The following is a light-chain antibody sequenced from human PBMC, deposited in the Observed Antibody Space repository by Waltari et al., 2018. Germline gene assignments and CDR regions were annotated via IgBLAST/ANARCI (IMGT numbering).Light chain of an antibody. CDR3: ASYTSSSNYV. CDR2: DVT. CDR1: RRDVGGYDF. Sequence: HSALTQPASVSGSPGQSITISCTGTRRDVGGYDFVSWYRQHPEKAPKLIIFDVTERPSGISPLFSASKSGNTASPTISGLRSDDEADYYCASYTSSSNYVFGSGTTVTV. V-gene: IGLV2-14*03. J-gene: IGLJ1*01.